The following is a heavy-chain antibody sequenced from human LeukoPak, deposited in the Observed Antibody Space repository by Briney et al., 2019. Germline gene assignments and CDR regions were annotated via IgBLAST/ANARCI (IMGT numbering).Heavy chain of an antibody. J-gene: IGHJ6*02. CDR2: IYYSGST. V-gene: IGHV4-31*03. CDR1: GGSISSGGYY. D-gene: IGHD4-17*01. Sequence: SSQTLSLTCTVSGGSISSGGYYWSWIRQHPGKGLEWIGYIYYSGSTYYNPSLKSRVTISVDTSKNQFSLKLSSVTAADTAVYYCASRTTVTTSDYYYYGTDVWGQGTTVTVSS. CDR3: ASRTTVTTSDYYYYGTDV.